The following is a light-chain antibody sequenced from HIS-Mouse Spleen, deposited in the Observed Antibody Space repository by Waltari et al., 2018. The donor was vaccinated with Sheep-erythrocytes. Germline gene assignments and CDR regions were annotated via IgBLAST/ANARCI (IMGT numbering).Light chain of an antibody. Sequence: AIQMTQSPSSLSASVGDRVTITCRASQGIRKDLGWYQQKPGKSPTLLIYAASSLRSGVPSRFSSSGSGTDFTLTISSLQPEDFATYYCLQDYNYPWTFGQGTKVEIK. CDR1: QGIRKD. V-gene: IGKV1-6*01. J-gene: IGKJ1*01. CDR3: LQDYNYPWT. CDR2: AAS.